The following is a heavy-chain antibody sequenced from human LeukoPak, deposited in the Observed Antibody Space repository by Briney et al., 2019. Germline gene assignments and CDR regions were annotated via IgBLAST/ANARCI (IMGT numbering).Heavy chain of an antibody. CDR1: GYTFTDYY. D-gene: IGHD5-18*01. V-gene: IGHV1-2*02. J-gene: IGHJ4*02. Sequence: ASVKVSCKAAGYTFTDYYMHWVRQAPGQGLGWMGWLNPNSGGTTYAQQFQGRVPMPRDTSISTVYMDLSRLRSDDTAVYYCAKTSEVQLWPSYVDYWGQGTLVTVSS. CDR3: AKTSEVQLWPSYVDY. CDR2: LNPNSGGT.